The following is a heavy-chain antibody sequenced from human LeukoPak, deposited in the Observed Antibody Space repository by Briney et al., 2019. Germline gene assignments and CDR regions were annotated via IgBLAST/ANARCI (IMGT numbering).Heavy chain of an antibody. Sequence: KPGGSLRLSCAASGFTFSSYSMNWVRQAPGKGLEWVSSISSSSYIYYADSVKGRFTISRDNAKNSLYLQMNSLRAEDTAVYYCARDEPYDILTGYHAFDYWGQGTLVTVSS. J-gene: IGHJ4*02. V-gene: IGHV3-21*04. CDR3: ARDEPYDILTGYHAFDY. CDR1: GFTFSSYS. CDR2: ISSSSYI. D-gene: IGHD3-9*01.